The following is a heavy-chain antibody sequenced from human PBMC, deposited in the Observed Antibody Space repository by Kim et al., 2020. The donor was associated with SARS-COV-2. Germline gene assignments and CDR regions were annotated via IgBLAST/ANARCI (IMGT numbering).Heavy chain of an antibody. Sequence: SETLSLTCSVSGGSIGSGDYSWSWIRQPPGKGLEWIGYIYKSGSTYYNPSVKSRITISIDTSKNQFSMKLNSVTAADTAAYFCARDPGYSYGYDAFDIWGQGTVVTVSS. CDR2: IYKSGST. CDR1: GGSIGSGDYS. J-gene: IGHJ3*02. D-gene: IGHD5-18*01. V-gene: IGHV4-30-4*01. CDR3: ARDPGYSYGYDAFDI.